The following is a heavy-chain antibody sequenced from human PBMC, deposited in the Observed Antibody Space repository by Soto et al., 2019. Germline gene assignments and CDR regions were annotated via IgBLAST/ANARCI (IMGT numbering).Heavy chain of an antibody. CDR2: IIPIFGTA. V-gene: IGHV1-69*13. CDR1: GGTFSSYS. D-gene: IGHD3-22*01. CDR3: ARDPTYYYDSSGYSAGGLSDY. J-gene: IGHJ4*02. Sequence: SVNVSCKSSGGTFSSYSISWVRQAPGQGLECMGGIIPIFGTANYAQKFQGRVTITADESTSTAYMELSSLRSEDTAVYYCARDPTYYYDSSGYSAGGLSDYWGQGTLVTVSS.